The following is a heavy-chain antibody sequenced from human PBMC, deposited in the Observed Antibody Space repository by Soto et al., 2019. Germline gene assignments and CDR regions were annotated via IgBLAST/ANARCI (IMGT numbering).Heavy chain of an antibody. J-gene: IGHJ4*02. Sequence: GGSLRLSCAASGFTLRNYGMNWVRQAPGKGLEWVSTISGSGGSTYYADSVKGRFTISRDNSKNMLYLQMNSLRAEDTAVYYCAKDIGYCSGGSCYYFDYWGQGTLVTVPQ. CDR3: AKDIGYCSGGSCYYFDY. CDR2: ISGSGGST. V-gene: IGHV3-23*01. D-gene: IGHD2-15*01. CDR1: GFTLRNYG.